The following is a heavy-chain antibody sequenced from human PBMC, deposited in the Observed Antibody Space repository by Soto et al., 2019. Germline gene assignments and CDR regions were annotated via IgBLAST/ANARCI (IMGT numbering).Heavy chain of an antibody. CDR1: GFTFSNAW. CDR3: TSLMGDIVVVPLAARGDAFDI. J-gene: IGHJ3*02. Sequence: GGSLRLSCAASGFTFSNAWMSWVRQAPGKGLEWVGRIKSKTDGGTTDYAAPVKGRFTISRDDSKNTLYLQMNSLKTEDTAVYYCTSLMGDIVVVPLAARGDAFDIWGQGTMVTVSS. CDR2: IKSKTDGGTT. D-gene: IGHD2-15*01. V-gene: IGHV3-15*01.